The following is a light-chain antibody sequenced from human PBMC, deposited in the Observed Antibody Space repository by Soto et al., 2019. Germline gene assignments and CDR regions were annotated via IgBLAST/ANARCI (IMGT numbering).Light chain of an antibody. V-gene: IGKV1-39*01. CDR2: AAS. Sequence: DMQITQSRSSLSVSLGDTVTVTRLASQSISSYLTWYQQKPGKAPKLLIYAASSLQSGVPSRFSGSVSGTDFTLTISSLQPEDFATYYCQQSYSTTRKLGQGTK. CDR3: QQSYSTTRK. CDR1: QSISSY. J-gene: IGKJ1*01.